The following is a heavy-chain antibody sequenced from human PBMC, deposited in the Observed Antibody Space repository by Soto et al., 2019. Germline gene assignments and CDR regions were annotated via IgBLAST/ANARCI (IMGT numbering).Heavy chain of an antibody. Sequence: QVQLQESGPGLVKPSETLSLTCTVSGGSISSYYWSWIRQPPGKGLEWIGYIYYSGSTNYNPSLKSRVTISVDTSNDQFSLKLSSVTAAGTAVYYFARRYGGTLDSWGQGTLVTVSS. D-gene: IGHD4-17*01. CDR3: ARRYGGTLDS. CDR1: GGSISSYY. J-gene: IGHJ4*02. CDR2: IYYSGST. V-gene: IGHV4-59*08.